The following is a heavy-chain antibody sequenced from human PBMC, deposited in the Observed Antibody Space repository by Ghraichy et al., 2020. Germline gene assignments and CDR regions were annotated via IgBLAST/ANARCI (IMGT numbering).Heavy chain of an antibody. J-gene: IGHJ4*02. CDR2: IFSNDER. CDR3: ARIHSYYYDTSGYYYAYYFDF. CDR1: GFSLSNARVG. Sequence: SGPTLVKPTETLTLTCTVSGFSLSNARVGVSWIRQPPGKALEWLAHIFSNDERSYNTSLRTRLTISKDTSKSQVVLTMTNIDPVDTGTYFCARIHSYYYDTSGYYYAYYFDFWGQGTLVAVSS. D-gene: IGHD3-22*01. V-gene: IGHV2-26*01.